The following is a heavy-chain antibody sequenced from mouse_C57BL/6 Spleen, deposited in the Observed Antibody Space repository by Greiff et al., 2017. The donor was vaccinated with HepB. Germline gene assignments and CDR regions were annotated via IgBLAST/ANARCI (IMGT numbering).Heavy chain of an antibody. Sequence: VQLQQPGAELVKPGASVKMSCKASGYTFTSYWITWVKQRPGQGLEWIGDIYPGSGSTNYNEKFKSKATLTVDTSSSTAYMQLSSLTSEDSAVYYCARGDYDYDERFDYWGQGTTLTVSS. CDR1: GYTFTSYW. J-gene: IGHJ2*01. CDR2: IYPGSGST. D-gene: IGHD2-4*01. V-gene: IGHV1-55*01. CDR3: ARGDYDYDERFDY.